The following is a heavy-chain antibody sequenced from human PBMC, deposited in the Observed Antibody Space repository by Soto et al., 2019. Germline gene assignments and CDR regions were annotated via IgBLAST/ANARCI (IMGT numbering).Heavy chain of an antibody. Sequence: ASVKVSCKASGYTLTSYAMHWVGPAPGQRLVWMGWINAGNGNTKYSQKFQGRVTITADKSRSAAYMELSSLRSEDTAVYYCARDFLGQQLDSLDYGMDVWGQGSTVSVSS. CDR1: GYTLTSYA. J-gene: IGHJ6*02. V-gene: IGHV1-3*01. D-gene: IGHD6-13*01. CDR3: ARDFLGQQLDSLDYGMDV. CDR2: INAGNGNT.